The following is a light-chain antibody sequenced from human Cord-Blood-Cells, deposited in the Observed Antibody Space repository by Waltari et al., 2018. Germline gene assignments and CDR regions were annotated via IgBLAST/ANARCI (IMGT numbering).Light chain of an antibody. V-gene: IGLV2-14*01. CDR1: SSAVGGYNY. J-gene: IGLJ1*01. CDR3: SSYTSSSTLLYV. Sequence: QSALTQPASVSGSPGQSITISCTGTSSAVGGYNYVSWYQQHPGKAPKRMIYEVSNRPSGVSNRFSGSKSGNTASLTISGLQAEDEADYYCSSYTSSSTLLYVFGTGTKVTVL. CDR2: EVS.